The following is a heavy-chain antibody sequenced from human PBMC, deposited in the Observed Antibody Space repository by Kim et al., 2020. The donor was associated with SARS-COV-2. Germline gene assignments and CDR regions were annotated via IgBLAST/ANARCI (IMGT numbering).Heavy chain of an antibody. CDR1: GFSLSTSGMC. CDR2: IDWDDDK. J-gene: IGHJ6*02. Sequence: SGPTLVNPTQTLTLTCTFSGFSLSTSGMCVSWIRQPPGKALEWLARIDWDDDKYYSTSLKTRLTISKDTSKNQVVLTMTNMDPVDTATYYCARIRTVTTIYYGMDVWGQGTTVTVSS. V-gene: IGHV2-70*11. CDR3: ARIRTVTTIYYGMDV. D-gene: IGHD4-17*01.